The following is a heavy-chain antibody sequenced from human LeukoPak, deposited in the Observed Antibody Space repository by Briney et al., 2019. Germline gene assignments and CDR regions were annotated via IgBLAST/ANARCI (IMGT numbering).Heavy chain of an antibody. D-gene: IGHD2-2*01. J-gene: IGHJ6*03. V-gene: IGHV1-2*02. CDR1: GYTFTGYY. CDR2: INLNSGGT. Sequence: ASVKVSCKASGYTFTGYYMHWVRQAPGQGLEWMGWINLNSGGTNYAQKFQGRVTMTRDTSISTAYMELSRLRSDDTAVYYCARMISVVVPAASYRGYYYYMDVWGKGTTVTVSS. CDR3: ARMISVVVPAASYRGYYYYMDV.